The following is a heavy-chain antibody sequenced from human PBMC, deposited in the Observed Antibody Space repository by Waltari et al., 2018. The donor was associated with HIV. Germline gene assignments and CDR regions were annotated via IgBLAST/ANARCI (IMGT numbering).Heavy chain of an antibody. CDR3: ARIYVSGAFDI. Sequence: EAQLLESGGGLVQPGGSLRVSCVGYGFTFSNYAMIWVRQAPGKGLDWVSAIAASYPNTYYSDSVRSRFTVSKDNSENSLHLQMNSLRAEDTALYYCARIYVSGAFDIWGQGTVVTVSS. CDR2: IAASYPNT. V-gene: IGHV3-23*01. J-gene: IGHJ3*02. D-gene: IGHD3-10*01. CDR1: GFTFSNYA.